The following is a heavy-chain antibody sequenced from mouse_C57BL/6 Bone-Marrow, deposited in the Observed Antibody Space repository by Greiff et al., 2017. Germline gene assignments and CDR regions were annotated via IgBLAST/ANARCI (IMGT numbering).Heavy chain of an antibody. Sequence: EVKLMESGGGLVQPGGSLKLSCAASGFTFSDYGMAWVRQAPRKGPEWVAFISNLAYSIYYADTVTGRFTISRENAKNTLYLEMSSLRSEDTAMYYCARHRVLRTGYYAMDYWGQGTSVTVSS. CDR3: ARHRVLRTGYYAMDY. CDR1: GFTFSDYG. CDR2: ISNLAYSI. V-gene: IGHV5-15*01. D-gene: IGHD1-1*01. J-gene: IGHJ4*01.